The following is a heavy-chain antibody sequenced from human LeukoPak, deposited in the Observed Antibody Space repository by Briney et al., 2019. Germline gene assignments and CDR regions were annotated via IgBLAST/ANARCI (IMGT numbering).Heavy chain of an antibody. CDR2: ISGSGGST. D-gene: IGHD3-3*01. V-gene: IGHV3-23*01. J-gene: IGHJ3*02. CDR1: GFTFSNYA. CDR3: VKGKAMEWDDAFDI. Sequence: PGGSLRLSCAASGFTFSNYAMSWVRQAPGKGLEWVSAISGSGGSTYYADADSVKGRFTISRDNSKNTVYLQMNSLRAEDTAVYYCVKGKAMEWDDAFDIWGQGTVVTVSS.